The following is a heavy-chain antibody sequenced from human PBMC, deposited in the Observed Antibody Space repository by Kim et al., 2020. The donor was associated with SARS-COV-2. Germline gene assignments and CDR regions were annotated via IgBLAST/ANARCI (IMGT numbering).Heavy chain of an antibody. CDR2: ISAYNGNT. V-gene: IGHV1-18*04. J-gene: IGHJ4*02. D-gene: IGHD3-3*01. CDR3: ARFLEWMNTYYFDY. CDR1: GYTFTSYG. Sequence: ASVKVSCKASGYTFTSYGISWVRQAPGQGLEWMGWISAYNGNTNYAQKLQGRVTMTTDTSTSTAYMELRSLRSDDTAVYYCARFLEWMNTYYFDYWGQGTLVTVSS.